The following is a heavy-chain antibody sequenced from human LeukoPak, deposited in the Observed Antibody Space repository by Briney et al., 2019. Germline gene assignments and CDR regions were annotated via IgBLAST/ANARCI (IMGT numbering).Heavy chain of an antibody. Sequence: ASVKVSCKASGYTFTSYYMHWVRQAPGQGLEWMGIINPSGGSTSYAQKFQGRVTMTRDMSTSTVYMELSSLRSEDTAVYYCAGAPNYYDSSGYSFGAFDIWGQGTMVTVSS. V-gene: IGHV1-46*01. J-gene: IGHJ3*02. CDR3: AGAPNYYDSSGYSFGAFDI. CDR1: GYTFTSYY. CDR2: INPSGGST. D-gene: IGHD3-22*01.